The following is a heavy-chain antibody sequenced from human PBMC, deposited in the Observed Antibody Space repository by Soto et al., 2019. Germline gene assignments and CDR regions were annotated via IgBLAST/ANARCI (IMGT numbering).Heavy chain of an antibody. J-gene: IGHJ3*01. Sequence: ASVKVSCKASGHTFTSYGISWVRQAPGQGLEWMGCIDADDGETNYAQKFQGRVTMTKDASTDTAYMELSSLRSEDTAVYYCATDQYYDILTGYLPVWGQGTMVTVSS. CDR1: GHTFTSYG. V-gene: IGHV1-18*01. CDR3: ATDQYYDILTGYLPV. D-gene: IGHD3-9*01. CDR2: IDADDGET.